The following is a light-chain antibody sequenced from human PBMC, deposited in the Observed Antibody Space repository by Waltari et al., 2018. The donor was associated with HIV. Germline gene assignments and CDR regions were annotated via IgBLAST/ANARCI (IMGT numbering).Light chain of an antibody. V-gene: IGKV1-39*01. CDR1: QSISSY. CDR2: AAS. J-gene: IGKJ1*01. CDR3: QQSYSTPPT. Sequence: DIQMTQSPSSLSASVRDRVTITCRASQSISSYLHWYQQKPGKAPNLLIYAASSLQSGVPSRFSGSGSGTDFTLTISSLQPEDFATYYCQQSYSTPPTFGQGTKVEIK.